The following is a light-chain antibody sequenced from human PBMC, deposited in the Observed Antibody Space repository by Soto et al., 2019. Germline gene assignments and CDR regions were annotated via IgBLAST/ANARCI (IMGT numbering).Light chain of an antibody. CDR2: LNSDGSH. V-gene: IGLV4-69*01. J-gene: IGLJ2*01. Sequence: QPVLTQSPSASASLGASVNLTCTLSSRHSNYVIAWHQQQPQKGPRYLMKLNSDGSHSKGDGIPDRFSGSSSGAERDLTISSLQSEDEADYYCQTWDTGIRVFGGGTKLTVL. CDR3: QTWDTGIRV. CDR1: SRHSNYV.